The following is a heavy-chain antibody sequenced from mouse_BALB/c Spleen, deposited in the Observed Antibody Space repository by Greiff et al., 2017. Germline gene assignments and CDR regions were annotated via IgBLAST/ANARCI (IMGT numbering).Heavy chain of an antibody. V-gene: IGHV5-9-4*01. Sequence: EVKLMESGGGLVKPGGSLKLSCAASGFTFSSYAMSWVRQSPEKRLEWVAEISSGGSYTYYPDTVTGRFTISRDNAKNTLYLEMSSLRSEDTAMYYCARDYDGYYGDYWGQGTSVTVSS. CDR3: ARDYDGYYGDY. CDR1: GFTFSSYA. CDR2: ISSGGSYT. J-gene: IGHJ4*01. D-gene: IGHD2-3*01.